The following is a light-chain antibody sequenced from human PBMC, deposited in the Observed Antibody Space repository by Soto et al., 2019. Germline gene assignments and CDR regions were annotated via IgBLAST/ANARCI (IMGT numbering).Light chain of an antibody. J-gene: IGKJ1*01. CDR2: GAS. CDR3: QQHDTSLTWT. CDR1: QSVSNTY. Sequence: EVVFTQSPGTLSLSPGETATLSCRASQSVSNTYVAWYQHLPGQPPRILIYGASNRATGIPDRFSGSGSGAEFTLTISRLEPEDFASYYCQQHDTSLTWTFGQGTKVDIK. V-gene: IGKV3-20*01.